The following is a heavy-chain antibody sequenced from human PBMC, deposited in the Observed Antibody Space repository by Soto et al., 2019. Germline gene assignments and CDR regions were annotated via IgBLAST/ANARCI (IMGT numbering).Heavy chain of an antibody. V-gene: IGHV4-31*03. CDR3: TSSIQH. CDR1: GASITSGGYY. Sequence: QVQLQESGPGLVKPSQTLSLTCTVSGASITSGGYYWSWIRQHPGKGLEWIGYISYSGSTYYNPSLQSRVTISVDTSTHPFSRKLSSVTAADTAVSYCTSSIQHWGQATLVTVSS. CDR2: ISYSGST. J-gene: IGHJ1*01.